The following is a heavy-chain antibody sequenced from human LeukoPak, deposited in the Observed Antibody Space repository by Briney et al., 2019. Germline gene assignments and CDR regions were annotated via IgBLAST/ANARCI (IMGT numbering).Heavy chain of an antibody. CDR1: GFIFSTYY. CDR2: ISGSGGST. D-gene: IGHD6-19*01. V-gene: IGHV3-23*01. J-gene: IGHJ4*02. Sequence: GGSLRLSCAASGFIFSTYYMNWVRQAPGKGLEWVSAISGSGGSTYYADSVKGRFTISRDNSKNTLYLQMNSLRAEDTAVYYCAKDSGLTSGWYLITYYFDYWGQGTLVTVSS. CDR3: AKDSGLTSGWYLITYYFDY.